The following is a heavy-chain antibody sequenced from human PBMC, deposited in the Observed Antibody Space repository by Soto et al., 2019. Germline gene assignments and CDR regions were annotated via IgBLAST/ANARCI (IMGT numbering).Heavy chain of an antibody. CDR3: ARGRITMVRGVIDAFDI. CDR1: GGSVSSGSYY. CDR2: IYYSGST. Sequence: SETLSLTCTVSGGSVSSGSYYWSWVRQPPGKGLEWIGYIYYSGSTNYNPSLKSRVTISVDTSKNQFSLKLSSVTAADTAVYYCARGRITMVRGVIDAFDIWGQGTMVTVSS. J-gene: IGHJ3*02. D-gene: IGHD3-10*01. V-gene: IGHV4-61*01.